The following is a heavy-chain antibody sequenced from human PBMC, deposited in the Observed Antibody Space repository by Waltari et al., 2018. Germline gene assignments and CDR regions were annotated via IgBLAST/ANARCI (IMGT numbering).Heavy chain of an antibody. CDR2: IWDDGRNK. CDR3: AVASMIVEPVGSEDY. CDR1: GGTFSSYG. Sequence: QVQLVQSGAEVKKPGSSVKVSCKASGGTFSSYGMHWVRQAPGKGLEWVAVIWDDGRNKYYADSVKGRFTISRDNSKNTLYLQMNSLRSEDTAVYYCAVASMIVEPVGSEDYWGQGTLVTVSS. J-gene: IGHJ4*02. V-gene: IGHV3-33*01. D-gene: IGHD3-22*01.